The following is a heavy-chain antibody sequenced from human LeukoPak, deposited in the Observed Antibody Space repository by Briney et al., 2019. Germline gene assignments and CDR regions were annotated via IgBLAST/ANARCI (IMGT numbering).Heavy chain of an antibody. V-gene: IGHV1-2*02. D-gene: IGHD5-18*01. CDR1: GYTFTGYY. Sequence: GASVKVSCKASGYTFTGYYMHWVRQAPGQGLEWMGWINPNSGGTNYAQKFQGRVTMTRDTSTSTVYMELSSLRSEDTAVYYCAREAMDTAMGNHFDYWGQGTLVTVSS. J-gene: IGHJ4*02. CDR2: INPNSGGT. CDR3: AREAMDTAMGNHFDY.